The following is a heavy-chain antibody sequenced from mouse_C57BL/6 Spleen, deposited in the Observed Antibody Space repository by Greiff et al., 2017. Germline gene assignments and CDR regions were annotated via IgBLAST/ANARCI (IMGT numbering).Heavy chain of an antibody. J-gene: IGHJ3*01. Sequence: VQLQQSGPELVKPGASVKISCKASGYTFTDYYMNWVKQSHGKSLEWIGDINPNNGGTSYNQKFKGKATLTVDKSSSTAYMELRSLTSEDSAVYYCARREGFLAWFAYWGQGTLVTVSA. CDR3: ARREGFLAWFAY. CDR1: GYTFTDYY. V-gene: IGHV1-26*01. CDR2: INPNNGGT.